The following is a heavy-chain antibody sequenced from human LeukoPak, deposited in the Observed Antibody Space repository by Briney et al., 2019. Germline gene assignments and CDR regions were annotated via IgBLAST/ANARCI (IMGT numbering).Heavy chain of an antibody. CDR3: ACLTTADAFDI. CDR2: IYNSGST. J-gene: IGHJ3*02. CDR1: GGAISIYY. D-gene: IGHD3-22*01. Sequence: SETLSLTCSVSGGAISIYYWSWIRQPPGKGLEWIGYIYNSGSTNYNPSLKSRVTISVDTSKNQFSLKPSSVTAADTAVYYCACLTTADAFDIWGQGTKVTVSS. V-gene: IGHV4-59*01.